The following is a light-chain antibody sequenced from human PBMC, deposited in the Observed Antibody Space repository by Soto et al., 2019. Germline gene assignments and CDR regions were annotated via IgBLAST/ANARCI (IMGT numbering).Light chain of an antibody. J-gene: IGLJ2*01. V-gene: IGLV1-51*01. CDR3: GSWDRSLSGVL. CDR2: DDT. CDR1: SSNIGSKY. Sequence: QSALTQPPSVSAAPGQRVTISCSGSSSNIGSKYVSWYQKLPGTAPKLLIYDDTKRPSGIPDRFSGSKSGTSATLGITGLQPGDEADYYCGSWDRSLSGVLFGGGTKLTVL.